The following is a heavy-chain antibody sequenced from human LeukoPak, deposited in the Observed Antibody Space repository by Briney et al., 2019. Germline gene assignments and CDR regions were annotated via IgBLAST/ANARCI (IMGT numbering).Heavy chain of an antibody. Sequence: GGSLRLSCAASGFSFSTYSMNWVRQAPGKGLEWISYISSTTNTIYYADSVKGRFTISRDIAKNSLYLQMNSLRAEDTAVYFCARDTSGFLEILGDAFDMCGQGTVVTGSS. CDR1: GFSFSTYS. CDR2: ISSTTNTI. D-gene: IGHD3-3*01. V-gene: IGHV3-48*01. J-gene: IGHJ3*02. CDR3: ARDTSGFLEILGDAFDM.